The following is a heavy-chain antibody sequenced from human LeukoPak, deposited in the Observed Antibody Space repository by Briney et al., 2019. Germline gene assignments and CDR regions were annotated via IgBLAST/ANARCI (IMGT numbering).Heavy chain of an antibody. D-gene: IGHD3-16*01. Sequence: GGSLRLSCAASGFTFSSYEMNWVRQAPGKGLEWVSYISSSGSTIYYADSVKGRFTISRDNAKNSLYLQMNSLRAEDTAVYYCAREGLRLGGLGLAWGQGTLVTVSS. V-gene: IGHV3-48*03. CDR1: GFTFSSYE. J-gene: IGHJ5*02. CDR3: AREGLRLGGLGLA. CDR2: ISSSGSTI.